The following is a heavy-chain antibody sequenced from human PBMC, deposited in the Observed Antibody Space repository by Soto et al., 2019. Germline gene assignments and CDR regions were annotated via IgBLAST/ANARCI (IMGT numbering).Heavy chain of an antibody. D-gene: IGHD3-10*01. CDR2: INAGNGDT. CDR3: ARFVLRGLILNSSFDP. J-gene: IGHJ5*02. CDR1: GYTFSSYT. Sequence: GASVKVSCKASGYTFSSYTLHWVRQAPGQRLEWMGWINAGNGDTKYSQKFQGRVTITRDTSANSAYMELSSLRSEGTAIYYCARFVLRGLILNSSFDPWG. V-gene: IGHV1-3*01.